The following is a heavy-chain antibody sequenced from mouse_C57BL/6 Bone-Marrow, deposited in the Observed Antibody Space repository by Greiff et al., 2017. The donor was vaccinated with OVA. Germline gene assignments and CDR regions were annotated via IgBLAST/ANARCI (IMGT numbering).Heavy chain of an antibody. V-gene: IGHV1-61*01. CDR2: IYPSDSET. Sequence: QVQLQQPGAELVRPGSSVKLSCKASGYTFTSYWMDWVKQSPGQGLEWIGNIYPSDSETHYNKKFTDKATLTVDKASSTDYMQLSSLTSEDYAVYYCAADYWGQGTTLTVSA. CDR3: AADY. CDR1: GYTFTSYW. J-gene: IGHJ2*01.